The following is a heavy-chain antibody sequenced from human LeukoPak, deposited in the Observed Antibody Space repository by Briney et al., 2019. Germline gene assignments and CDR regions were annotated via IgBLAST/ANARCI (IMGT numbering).Heavy chain of an antibody. CDR3: ARDPRLITGTFHFDY. Sequence: PGGSLRLSCAASGFTFSSYWMHWVRQALGKGLVWVSRINSDGSSTSYADSVKGRFTISRDNAKNTLYLQMNSLRAEDTAVYYCARDPRLITGTFHFDYWGQGTLVTVSS. CDR2: INSDGSST. V-gene: IGHV3-74*01. CDR1: GFTFSSYW. J-gene: IGHJ4*02. D-gene: IGHD1-20*01.